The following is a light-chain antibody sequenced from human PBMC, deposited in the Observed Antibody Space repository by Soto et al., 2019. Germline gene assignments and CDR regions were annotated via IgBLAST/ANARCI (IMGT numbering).Light chain of an antibody. CDR3: SSYTASNILEV. V-gene: IGLV2-14*01. J-gene: IGLJ1*01. Sequence: QSALTQPASVSGSPGQSITISCTGTSSDVGGYNFVSWYQQHPGKAPKLIIYEVTHRPSGVSNRFSGSKSGNTASLTISGLQAEDEADYHCSSYTASNILEVFGTGTKVTVL. CDR2: EVT. CDR1: SSDVGGYNF.